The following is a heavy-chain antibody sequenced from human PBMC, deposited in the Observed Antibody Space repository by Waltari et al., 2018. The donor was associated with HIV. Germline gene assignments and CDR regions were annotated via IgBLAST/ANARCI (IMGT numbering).Heavy chain of an antibody. D-gene: IGHD5-12*01. CDR1: VLTFSASI. Sequence: QVYLVESAGGLVKTGGSLRLSFPASVLTFSASIINWIRQAQGKGLEWSSYISHSGSTISYTDSVKGRFTISRDNAKNSLYLQMNSLRVEDTAVYYCVRAIQERWLHSGGGHWGQGILVTVSS. J-gene: IGHJ4*02. V-gene: IGHV3-11*01. CDR2: ISHSGSTI. CDR3: VRAIQERWLHSGGGH.